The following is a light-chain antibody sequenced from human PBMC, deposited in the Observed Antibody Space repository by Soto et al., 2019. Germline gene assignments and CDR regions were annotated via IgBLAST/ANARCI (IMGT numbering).Light chain of an antibody. CDR3: AAWDDSLNGYV. CDR2: XNN. J-gene: IGLJ1*01. V-gene: IGLV1-44*01. CDR1: XXXIGSNT. Sequence: QSVXXQPXXXSGXXXXXVXXSXXXXXXXIGSNTVNWYQQLPGTAPKLXIYXNNQRPSGVPDRFSXSKSGTSASLAISGLQSEDEADYYCAAWDDSLNGYVFXTGTKLTVL.